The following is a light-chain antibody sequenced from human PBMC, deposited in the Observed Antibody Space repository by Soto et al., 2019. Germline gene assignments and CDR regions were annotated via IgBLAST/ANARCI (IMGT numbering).Light chain of an antibody. CDR2: AAS. CDR3: QQSYYIPRS. V-gene: IGKV1-39*01. Sequence: IQMTQSPSSLSASVGDRVTISCRASHNINNYLNWYQQKPGTAPKPLIYAASSLQPGVASRVNGSRSAKDFTLTISSLQPEDYATYYCQQSYYIPRSFGQGTKLQI. CDR1: HNINNY. J-gene: IGKJ2*03.